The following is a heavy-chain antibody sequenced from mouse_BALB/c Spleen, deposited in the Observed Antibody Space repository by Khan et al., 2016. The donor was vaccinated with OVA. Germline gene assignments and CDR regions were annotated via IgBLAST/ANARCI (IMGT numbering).Heavy chain of an antibody. CDR2: ISYSGRT. J-gene: IGHJ4*01. V-gene: IGHV3-2*02. D-gene: IGHD1-1*01. CDR3: ARGNYYGYAMDY. CDR1: GHSITSNYA. Sequence: EVQLQESGPGLVTPSQSLSLTCTVTGHSITSNYAWNWIRQFPGNKLEWMGYISYSGRTSYIPSLTRRISITRDTSKNQFFLQLNSVPTEDTATYYCARGNYYGYAMDYWGQGTSVTVSS.